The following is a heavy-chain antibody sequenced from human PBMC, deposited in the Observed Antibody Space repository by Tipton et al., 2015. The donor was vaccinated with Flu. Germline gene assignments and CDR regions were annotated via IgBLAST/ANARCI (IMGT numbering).Heavy chain of an antibody. CDR3: ATPTGDIDL. Sequence: SLRLSCAASGFTFSGYWMTWFRQAPGRGLEWVANIKQDGSEKHYVDSVKGRFTISRDNAKNSLFLQMNSLRAEDTALYYCATPTGDIDLWGRGTLVTVSS. CDR1: GFTFSGYW. CDR2: IKQDGSEK. D-gene: IGHD7-27*01. V-gene: IGHV3-7*01. J-gene: IGHJ2*01.